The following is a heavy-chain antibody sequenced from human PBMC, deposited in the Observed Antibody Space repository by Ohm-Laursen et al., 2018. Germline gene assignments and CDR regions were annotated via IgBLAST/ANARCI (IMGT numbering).Heavy chain of an antibody. Sequence: SLRLSCSASGFTFSNHGMHWVRQAPGKGLEWVAVISYDGNKKYYADSVKGRFTISRDNSKNTLYLQMNSLRAEDTAVYYCAKDRSTVNPGFDADYWGQGTLVTVSS. J-gene: IGHJ4*02. CDR3: AKDRSTVNPGFDADY. CDR2: ISYDGNKK. CDR1: GFTFSNHG. D-gene: IGHD5/OR15-5a*01. V-gene: IGHV3-30*18.